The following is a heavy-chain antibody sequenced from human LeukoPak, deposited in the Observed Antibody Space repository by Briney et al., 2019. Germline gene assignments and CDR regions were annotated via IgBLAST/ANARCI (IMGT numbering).Heavy chain of an antibody. D-gene: IGHD3-10*02. CDR2: INPSGGST. CDR3: ARAGITMYAFDI. Sequence: ASVKVSCKASGYTFTGYYMHWVRQAPGQGLEWMGIINPSGGSTSYAQKFQGRVTMTRDMSTSTVYMELSSLRSEDTAVYYCARAGITMYAFDIWGQGTMVTVSS. J-gene: IGHJ3*02. V-gene: IGHV1-46*01. CDR1: GYTFTGYY.